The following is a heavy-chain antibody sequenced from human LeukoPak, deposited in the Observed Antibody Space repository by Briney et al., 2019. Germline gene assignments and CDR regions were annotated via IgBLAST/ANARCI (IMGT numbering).Heavy chain of an antibody. V-gene: IGHV4-59*01. D-gene: IGHD5-18*01. CDR3: ARGGARGYSYGGLDY. Sequence: PSETLSLTCTVSGDSISSYYWSWIRQSPGKGLEWIGYIYDSGSTNYNPSLKCRVSISVDTSKNQFSLKLGSVIAADTAVYYCARGGARGYSYGGLDYWGQGILVTVSS. CDR2: IYDSGST. J-gene: IGHJ4*02. CDR1: GDSISSYY.